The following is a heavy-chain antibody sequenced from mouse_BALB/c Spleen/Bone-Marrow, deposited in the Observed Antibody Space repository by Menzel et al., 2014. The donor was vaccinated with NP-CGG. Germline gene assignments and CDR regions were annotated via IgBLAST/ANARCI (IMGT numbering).Heavy chain of an antibody. Sequence: EVKLMESGGGLVQPGGSRKLSCAASGFTFSSFGMHWVRQAPEKGLEWVAYISSGSSTIYYADTVKGRFTISRDNPKNTLFLQVTSLRSEDTAMYYCARDEDYAMDYWGQGTSVTVSS. CDR2: ISSGSSTI. CDR1: GFTFSSFG. V-gene: IGHV5-17*02. J-gene: IGHJ4*01. CDR3: ARDEDYAMDY.